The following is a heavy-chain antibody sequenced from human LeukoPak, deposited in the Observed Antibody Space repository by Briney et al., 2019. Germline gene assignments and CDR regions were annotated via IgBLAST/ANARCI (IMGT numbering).Heavy chain of an antibody. CDR2: IRTDGSST. V-gene: IGHV3-74*01. Sequence: PGGSLRLSCAASGFTFSSYWMHWVRQAPGKGLVWVSRIRTDGSSTNYADSVKGRFTISRDNAKNTLYLQMNSLRVDNTAVYYCARGASSGYRIDYWGQGTLVTVSS. D-gene: IGHD6-13*01. CDR3: ARGASSGYRIDY. J-gene: IGHJ4*02. CDR1: GFTFSSYW.